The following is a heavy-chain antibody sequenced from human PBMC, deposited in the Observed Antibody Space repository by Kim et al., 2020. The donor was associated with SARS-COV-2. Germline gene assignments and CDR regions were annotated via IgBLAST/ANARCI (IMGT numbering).Heavy chain of an antibody. CDR2: IIPIFGTA. CDR3: ARDLYGSGGDIDY. CDR1: GGTFSSYA. J-gene: IGHJ4*02. Sequence: SVKVSCKASGGTFSSYAISWVRQAPGQWLEWMGGIIPIFGTANYAQKFQGRVTITADESTSTAYMELSSLRSEDTAVYYCARDLYGSGGDIDYWGQGTLVTVSS. D-gene: IGHD3-10*01. V-gene: IGHV1-69*13.